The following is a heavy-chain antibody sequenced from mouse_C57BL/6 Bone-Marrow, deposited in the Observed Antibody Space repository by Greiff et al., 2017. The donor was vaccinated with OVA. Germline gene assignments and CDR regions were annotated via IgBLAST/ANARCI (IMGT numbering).Heavy chain of an antibody. J-gene: IGHJ1*03. CDR1: GYTFTDYN. Sequence: VQLQQSGPELVKPGASVKMSCKASGYTFTDYNMHWVKQSHGKSLEWIGYINPNNGGTSYNQKFKGKATLTVNKASSTAYMELRSLTSEDSAVYYCAPYYGNYWYFDVWGTGTTVTVSS. V-gene: IGHV1-22*01. D-gene: IGHD2-1*01. CDR2: INPNNGGT. CDR3: APYYGNYWYFDV.